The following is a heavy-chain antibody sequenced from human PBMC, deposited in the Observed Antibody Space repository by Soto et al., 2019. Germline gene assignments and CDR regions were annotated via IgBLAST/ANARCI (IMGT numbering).Heavy chain of an antibody. CDR2: INHSGSA. CDR3: ARDPGPEGYSGYDSNWFDP. V-gene: IGHV4-34*01. CDR1: GGSFSGYI. Sequence: SETLSLTCDVYGGSFSGYIWTWIRQTPGKGLQWIGQINHSGSANYNPSLKSRVTISVHTSNSQFSLELSSVTAADTAVYYCARDPGPEGYSGYDSNWFDPWGQGTLVTVSS. D-gene: IGHD5-12*01. J-gene: IGHJ5*02.